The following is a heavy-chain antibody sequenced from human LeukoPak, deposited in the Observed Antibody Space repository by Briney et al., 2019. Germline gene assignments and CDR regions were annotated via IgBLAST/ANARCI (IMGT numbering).Heavy chain of an antibody. CDR2: IGIDSGNT. D-gene: IGHD1-1*01. V-gene: IGHV3-48*01. CDR1: GFPFIEYI. J-gene: IGHJ4*02. CDR3: ARDHNYAFDN. Sequence: GGSLTLSCTASGFPFIEYIMKWVRQVPGKGLEWISYIGIDSGNTKYADSVRGRFTISADKAKNSLYLQMNSLRVEDTAVYYCARDHNYAFDNWGQGTLVSVAS.